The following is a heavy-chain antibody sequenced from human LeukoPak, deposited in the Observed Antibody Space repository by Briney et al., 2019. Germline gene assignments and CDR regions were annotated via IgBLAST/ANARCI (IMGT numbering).Heavy chain of an antibody. J-gene: IGHJ5*02. CDR3: ARARNPYSSSCPPHP. CDR1: GFTFSSYA. V-gene: IGHV3-30*04. D-gene: IGHD6-13*01. CDR2: ISYDGSNK. Sequence: PGRSLRLSCAASGFTFSSYAMHWVRQAPGKGLEWVAVISYDGSNKYYADSVKGRFTISRDNSKNTLYLQMNSLRAEDTAVYYCARARNPYSSSCPPHPWGQGTLVTASS.